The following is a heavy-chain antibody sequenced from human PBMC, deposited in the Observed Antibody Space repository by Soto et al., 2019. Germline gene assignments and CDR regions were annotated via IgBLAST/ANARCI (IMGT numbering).Heavy chain of an antibody. J-gene: IGHJ6*02. D-gene: IGHD3-10*01. V-gene: IGHV3-21*01. CDR3: ARTPGSYDYYYGMDV. CDR1: GFTFSSYT. Sequence: EVQLVESGGGLVKPGGSLRLSCAASGFTFSSYTMNWVRQAPGKGLEWVSSISSSSNYIYYADSVKGRFTISRGNAKNSLYLQMNSLRAEDTAVYYCARTPGSYDYYYGMDVWGQGTTVTVSS. CDR2: ISSSSNYI.